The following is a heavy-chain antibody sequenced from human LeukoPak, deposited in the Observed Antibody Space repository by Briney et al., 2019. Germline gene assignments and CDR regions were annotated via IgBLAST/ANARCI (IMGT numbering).Heavy chain of an antibody. Sequence: TGGSLRLSCAASGFTFSSYWMHCVRQAPGKGLDWVSRIYIDGSSTNYADSVKGRFTISRDNAKNTLYLQMNSLRAEDTAIYYCAAVLSGAYRSFDYWGQGILVTVSS. V-gene: IGHV3-74*01. CDR1: GFTFSSYW. CDR3: AAVLSGAYRSFDY. J-gene: IGHJ4*02. D-gene: IGHD4-11*01. CDR2: IYIDGSST.